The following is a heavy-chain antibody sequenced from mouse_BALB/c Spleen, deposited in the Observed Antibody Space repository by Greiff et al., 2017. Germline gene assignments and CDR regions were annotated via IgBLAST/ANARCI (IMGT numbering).Heavy chain of an antibody. CDR1: GYAFTNYL. V-gene: IGHV1-54*01. CDR3: ARRNYRLYYFDY. Sequence: QVQLKESGAELVRPGTSVKVSCKASGYAFTNYLIEWVKQRPGQGLEWIGVINPGSGGTNYNEKFKGKATLTADKSSSTAYMQLSSLTSDDSAVYFCARRNYRLYYFDYWGQGTTLTVSS. J-gene: IGHJ2*01. D-gene: IGHD2-14*01. CDR2: INPGSGGT.